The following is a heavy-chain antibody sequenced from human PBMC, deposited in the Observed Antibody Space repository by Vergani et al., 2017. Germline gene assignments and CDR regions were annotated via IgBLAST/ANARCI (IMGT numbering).Heavy chain of an antibody. J-gene: IGHJ6*02. V-gene: IGHV1-18*01. CDR1: RSIFRNYA. CDR3: ARDPDIVVVPAAPYYYYYYGMDV. CDR2: ISAYNGNT. D-gene: IGHD2-2*01. Sequence: QEQLVQSGAEVKKPGSSVKVSCKASRSIFRNYAFNWVRQAPGQGLEWMGGISAYNGNTNYAQKLQGRVTMTTDTSTSTAYMELRSLRSDDTAVYYCARDPDIVVVPAAPYYYYYYGMDVWGQGTTVTVSS.